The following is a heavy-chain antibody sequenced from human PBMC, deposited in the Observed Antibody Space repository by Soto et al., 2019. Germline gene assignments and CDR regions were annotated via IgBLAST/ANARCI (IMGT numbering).Heavy chain of an antibody. CDR3: ATANWSHHYFDH. V-gene: IGHV4-34*01. CDR2: INHSGSP. Sequence: PXETLSLTCAVYGWSFSGYYWSWLRQPPGKGLEWIGEINHSGSPNYNPSLKSRVTISVDTSKNQFSLKMTSVTAADTAVYYCATANWSHHYFDHWGQGTLVTVSS. J-gene: IGHJ4*02. D-gene: IGHD1-1*01. CDR1: GWSFSGYY.